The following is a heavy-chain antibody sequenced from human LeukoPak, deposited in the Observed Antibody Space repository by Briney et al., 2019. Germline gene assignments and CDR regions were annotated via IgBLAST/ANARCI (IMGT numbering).Heavy chain of an antibody. Sequence: PGGSLRLSCAASGFTFSSYSMNWVRQAPGKGLEWVSSISSSSSYIYYADSVKGRFTISRDRAKNSLYLQMNYLRPEDTALYFCTKDMDPGGINVWGQGTTVIVSS. J-gene: IGHJ6*02. CDR1: GFTFSSYS. CDR2: ISSSSSYI. D-gene: IGHD2-2*03. V-gene: IGHV3-21*04. CDR3: TKDMDPGGINV.